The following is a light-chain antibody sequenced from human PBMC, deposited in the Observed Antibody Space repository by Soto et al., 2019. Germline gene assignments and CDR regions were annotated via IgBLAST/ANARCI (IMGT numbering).Light chain of an antibody. J-gene: IGLJ3*02. CDR1: SSNIGAGYD. CDR2: GNR. V-gene: IGLV1-40*01. Sequence: QSVLTQPPSVSGAPGQRVTISCTGSSSNIGAGYDVHWYQKAPGTAPKLLIYGNRNWPSGVPDRFSGSKSGTSASLAITGLQAEDEASYYCQSYDSSLGAYVVFGGGTKLTVL. CDR3: QSYDSSLGAYVV.